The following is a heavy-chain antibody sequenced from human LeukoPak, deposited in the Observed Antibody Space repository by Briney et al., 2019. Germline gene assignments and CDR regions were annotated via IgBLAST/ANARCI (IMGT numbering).Heavy chain of an antibody. D-gene: IGHD5-12*01. CDR3: ARGDDSGYDSDFDY. J-gene: IGHJ4*02. V-gene: IGHV1-69*06. CDR2: IIPIFGTA. Sequence: SVTVSCKASGGTFSSYAISWVRQAPGQGLEWMGGIIPIFGTANYAQKFQGRVTITADKSTSTAYMELSSLRSEDTAVYYCARGDDSGYDSDFDYWGQGTLVTVSS. CDR1: GGTFSSYA.